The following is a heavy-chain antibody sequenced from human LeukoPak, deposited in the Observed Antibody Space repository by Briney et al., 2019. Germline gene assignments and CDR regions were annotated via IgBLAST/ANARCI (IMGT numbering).Heavy chain of an antibody. Sequence: ASVKVSCKASGYTFTSYGISWVRQAPGQGLEWMGWISAYNGNTNYAQKFQGWVTMTRDTSISTAYMELSRLGSDDTAVYYCARTQLLWFGELHYGMDVWGQGTTVTVSS. CDR2: ISAYNGNT. V-gene: IGHV1-18*01. CDR1: GYTFTSYG. J-gene: IGHJ6*02. CDR3: ARTQLLWFGELHYGMDV. D-gene: IGHD3-10*01.